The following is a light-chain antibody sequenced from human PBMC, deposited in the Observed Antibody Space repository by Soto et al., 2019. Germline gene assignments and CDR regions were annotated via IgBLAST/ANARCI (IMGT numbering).Light chain of an antibody. CDR1: QTISRW. CDR2: KTS. CDR3: QQYNTYFSLT. Sequence: DIQMTQSPSTLSASVGDRVTIACRASQTISRWVAWYQQKPGKAPRLLIYKTSSLESGVPSRFSGSGSGTEFTLTISGLQPDDFASHYCQQYNTYFSLTFGGGTKVDIK. J-gene: IGKJ4*01. V-gene: IGKV1-5*03.